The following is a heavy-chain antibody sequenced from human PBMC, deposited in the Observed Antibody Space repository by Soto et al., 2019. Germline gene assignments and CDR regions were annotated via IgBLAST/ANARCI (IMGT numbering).Heavy chain of an antibody. V-gene: IGHV1-3*01. CDR1: GYTFTSYA. CDR2: INAGNGNT. Sequence: QVQLVQSGAEVKKPGASVKVSCQASGYTFTSYAMHWVRQAPGQRLEWMGWINAGNGNTKYSQKFQGRVTITRDTSASTAYMELSSLRSEDTAVYYCARAAKPTAMVTFLFDYWGQGTLVTVSS. J-gene: IGHJ4*02. D-gene: IGHD5-18*01. CDR3: ARAAKPTAMVTFLFDY.